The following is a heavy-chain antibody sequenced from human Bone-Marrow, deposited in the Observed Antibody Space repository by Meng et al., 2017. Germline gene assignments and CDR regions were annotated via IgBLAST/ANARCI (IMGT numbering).Heavy chain of an antibody. CDR2: INPNSGGT. D-gene: IGHD3-3*01. V-gene: IGHV1-2*06. J-gene: IGHJ4*02. CDR1: GYTFTGYY. CDR3: ARMRSGYDIEY. Sequence: QGQRVQSGAEVKKPGASVKVSCKAFGYTFTGYYMHWVRQAPGQGLEWMGRINPNSGGTNYAQKFQGRVTMTRSTSTSTAHMELSSLRSEDTAVYYCARMRSGYDIEYWGQGTLVTVSS.